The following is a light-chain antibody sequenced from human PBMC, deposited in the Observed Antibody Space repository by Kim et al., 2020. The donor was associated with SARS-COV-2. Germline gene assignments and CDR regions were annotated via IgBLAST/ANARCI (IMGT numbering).Light chain of an antibody. J-gene: IGKJ5*01. CDR1: QRIPGY. CDR2: AES. Sequence: NVTITCRASQRIPGYVHWYQHKPGRSPNLRIYAESRLQGEVPRRFSGSGSGTHFSLAISGVRPEDFATYYCHQSHTGPITFGQGTRLEI. CDR3: HQSHTGPIT. V-gene: IGKV1-39*01.